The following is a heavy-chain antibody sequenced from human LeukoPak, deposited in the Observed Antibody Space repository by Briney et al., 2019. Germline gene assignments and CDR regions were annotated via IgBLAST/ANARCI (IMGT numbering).Heavy chain of an antibody. Sequence: GESLKISCLGSGYSFPNYWIAWVRQMPGKGLEWMGIIYPGDSDTRYSPSFQGQVTISADKSISTAYLQWSSLKASDTAMYYCARQNDFWSGYAMFDYWGQGTLVTVSS. D-gene: IGHD3-3*01. J-gene: IGHJ4*02. V-gene: IGHV5-51*01. CDR1: GYSFPNYW. CDR2: IYPGDSDT. CDR3: ARQNDFWSGYAMFDY.